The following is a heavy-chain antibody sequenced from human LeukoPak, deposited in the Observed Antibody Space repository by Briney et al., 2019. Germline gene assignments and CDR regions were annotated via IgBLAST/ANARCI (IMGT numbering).Heavy chain of an antibody. Sequence: SETLSLTCTVSGGSISNNNYYWGWIRQPPGKGLEWIGNIYYTGSTYYDPSLKSRVTISVDTSKNQFSLKLSSVTAADTAVYYCARHRGDYYDSSGSFDYWGQGTQVTVSS. J-gene: IGHJ4*02. CDR3: ARHRGDYYDSSGSFDY. CDR1: GGSISNNNYY. V-gene: IGHV4-39*01. D-gene: IGHD3-22*01. CDR2: IYYTGST.